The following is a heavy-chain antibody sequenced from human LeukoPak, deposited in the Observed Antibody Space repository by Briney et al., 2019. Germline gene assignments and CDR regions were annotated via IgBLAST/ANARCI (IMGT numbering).Heavy chain of an antibody. Sequence: GASVKVSCKTSGYTFTDYAMHWLRQAPGQRLEWMGWINAGNGETEYSQKFQGRVTITRDTSASIAYMELSSLRSEDTAIYYCAREAVVVVAATPRNWFDPWGQGTLVTVSS. D-gene: IGHD2-15*01. CDR2: INAGNGET. J-gene: IGHJ5*02. CDR3: AREAVVVVAATPRNWFDP. CDR1: GYTFTDYA. V-gene: IGHV1-3*01.